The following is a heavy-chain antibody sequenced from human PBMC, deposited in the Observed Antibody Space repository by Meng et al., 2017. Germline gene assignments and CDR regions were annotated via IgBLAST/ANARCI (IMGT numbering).Heavy chain of an antibody. CDR2: AYYRSKWYH. J-gene: IGHJ4*02. Sequence: LRQSGPGLVKPSQTLSLICAISGDSVSSNSTAWNWSRQSPSRGLEWLGRAYYRSKWYHDYAESVKSRISIDPDTSKNQFSLQLRSVTPEDSAVYYCARGSYSFDSWGQRTLVTVSS. CDR1: GDSVSSNSTA. CDR3: ARGSYSFDS. D-gene: IGHD1-26*01. V-gene: IGHV6-1*01.